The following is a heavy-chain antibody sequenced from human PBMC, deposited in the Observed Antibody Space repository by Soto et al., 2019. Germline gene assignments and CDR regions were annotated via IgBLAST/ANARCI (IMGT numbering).Heavy chain of an antibody. CDR3: ARDDILTGFSNWFDP. CDR2: IYTSGST. J-gene: IGHJ5*02. D-gene: IGHD3-9*01. V-gene: IGHV4-61*02. Sequence: QVQLQESGPGLVKPSQTLSLTCTVSGGSISSGGYYWSWIRQHPGKGLEWIGRIYTSGSTNYNPSLKSRVTMSVDTSKNQFSLKLSSVTAADTAVYYCARDDILTGFSNWFDPWGQGTLVTVSS. CDR1: GGSISSGGYY.